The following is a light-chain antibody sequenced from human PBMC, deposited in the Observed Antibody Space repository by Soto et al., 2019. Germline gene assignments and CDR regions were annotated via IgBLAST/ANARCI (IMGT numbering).Light chain of an antibody. Sequence: ETVMTQSPDTLSVSPGERATLSCRASQSVSSSYLAWYQQKPGQAPRLLIYDASNRATGIPARFSGSGSGTDFTLTISSLEPEDSAVYYCQQRSNWPVTFGQGTRLEIK. CDR2: DAS. CDR3: QQRSNWPVT. CDR1: QSVSSSY. J-gene: IGKJ5*01. V-gene: IGKV3-11*01.